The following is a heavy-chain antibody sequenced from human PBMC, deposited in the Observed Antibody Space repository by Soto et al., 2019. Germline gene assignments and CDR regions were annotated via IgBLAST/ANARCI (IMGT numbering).Heavy chain of an antibody. CDR2: ISGYNGIT. J-gene: IGHJ6*02. V-gene: IGHV1-18*01. CDR3: ARDPTIFGVVQNYGMDV. D-gene: IGHD3-3*01. CDR1: GYTFTSYG. Sequence: QVQLVQSGAEVKKPGASVKVSCKASGYTFTSYGITWVRQAPGQGLEWMGWISGYNGITNYAQKHQGRVTMTTDTSTSTAYMELRSLRSDDTAVYYCARDPTIFGVVQNYGMDVWGQGTTVTVSS.